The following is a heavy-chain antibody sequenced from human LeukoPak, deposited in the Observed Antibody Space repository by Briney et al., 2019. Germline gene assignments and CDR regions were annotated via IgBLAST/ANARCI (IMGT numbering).Heavy chain of an antibody. D-gene: IGHD3-10*01. CDR2: ISSSGDST. CDR1: GFTFSSYA. J-gene: IGHJ4*02. Sequence: GGSLRLSCAASGFTFSSYAMHWVRQAPGKGLEYVSAISSSGDSTCNADPVKGRFTISRDNSKDTLYLQMSSLRAGDTAVYFCVKGRVSGSGSYYNAPFDYWGQGTLVTVSS. V-gene: IGHV3-64D*06. CDR3: VKGRVSGSGSYYNAPFDY.